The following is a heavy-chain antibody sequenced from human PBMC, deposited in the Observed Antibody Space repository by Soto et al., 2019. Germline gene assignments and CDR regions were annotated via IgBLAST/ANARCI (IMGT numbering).Heavy chain of an antibody. CDR2: VSYDGITK. D-gene: IGHD3-3*01. J-gene: IGHJ4*02. CDR3: TKEGLFWSGSFDS. CDR1: GFTFRSYP. Sequence: SLRLSCAASGFTFRSYPMHWVRQAPGKGLEWVAIVSYDGITKYADSVKGRFTISRDNSNNTLFLQMNSLRTEDTAVYYCTKEGLFWSGSFDSCGQGTLVTVSS. V-gene: IGHV3-30-3*02.